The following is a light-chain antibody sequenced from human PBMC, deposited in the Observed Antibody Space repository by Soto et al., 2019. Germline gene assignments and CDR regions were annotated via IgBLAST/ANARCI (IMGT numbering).Light chain of an antibody. CDR3: QQYGHSPMYT. Sequence: EIVLTQSPGTLSLSPGERATLSCRASQTVSSSYLAWYQQKPGQAPRLLIYGASTRATGIPGRFSGSASGTDFTLTISRREHEDFSVYYCQQYGHSPMYTFGQGTNLEIK. CDR1: QTVSSSY. CDR2: GAS. V-gene: IGKV3-20*01. J-gene: IGKJ2*01.